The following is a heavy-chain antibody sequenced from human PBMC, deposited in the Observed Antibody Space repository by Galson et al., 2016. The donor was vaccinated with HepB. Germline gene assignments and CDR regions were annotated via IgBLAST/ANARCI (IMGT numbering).Heavy chain of an antibody. CDR2: IYSGDSDT. J-gene: IGHJ6*02. CDR1: GYSFSNYW. V-gene: IGHV5-51*01. CDR3: ARKGNFDTLYYGLDV. D-gene: IGHD3-22*01. Sequence: QSGAEVKKPGESLRISCKTSGYSFSNYWIAWVRQMPGKGLEWMGIIYSGDSDTRYSPSFQGQVTISADQSIRTSDLQWTRLKASDTAMYYCARKGNFDTLYYGLDVWGQGTTVTVSS.